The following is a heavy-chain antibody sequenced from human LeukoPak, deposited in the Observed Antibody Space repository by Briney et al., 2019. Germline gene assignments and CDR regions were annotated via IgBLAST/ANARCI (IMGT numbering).Heavy chain of an antibody. CDR2: IYYTGST. CDR1: AGSISTYY. J-gene: IGHJ6*03. Sequence: SETLSLTCSVSAGSISTYYWTWIRQPPGKGLEWIGYIYYTGSTNYNPSLKSRVTISVDTSKNQFSLKLSSVTAADTAVYYCAKSRGWSPNYYYYMDVWGKGTTVTVSS. CDR3: AKSRGWSPNYYYYMDV. V-gene: IGHV4-59*01. D-gene: IGHD6-19*01.